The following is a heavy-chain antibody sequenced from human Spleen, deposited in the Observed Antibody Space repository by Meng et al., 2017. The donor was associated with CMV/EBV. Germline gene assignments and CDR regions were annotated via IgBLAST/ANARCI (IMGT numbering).Heavy chain of an antibody. Sequence: GSVKVSCKASGYTFTGYYMHWVRQAPGQGLEWMGWINPNRGDTTYAQKFQGRVTMTRDRSISTAYMELSRLRSDDTAVYYCARVSGANPGYGMDVWGQGTTVTVSS. CDR2: INPNRGDT. J-gene: IGHJ6*02. CDR1: GYTFTGYY. V-gene: IGHV1-2*02. CDR3: ARVSGANPGYGMDV. D-gene: IGHD4/OR15-4a*01.